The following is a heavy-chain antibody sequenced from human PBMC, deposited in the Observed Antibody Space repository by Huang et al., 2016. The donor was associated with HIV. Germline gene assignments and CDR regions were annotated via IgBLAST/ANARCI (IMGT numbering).Heavy chain of an antibody. CDR2: INPKRGGT. CDR3: AREVVSATGYYYYGMDV. D-gene: IGHD2-15*01. J-gene: IGHJ6*02. Sequence: QVQLVQSGAEVKKPGASVKVSCKASGYTFTGYYMHWVRQAPGQGLEWRGWINPKRGGTNYAQKFQGRVTMTRDTSISTAYMELSRLRSDDTAVYYCAREVVSATGYYYYGMDVWGQGTTVTVSS. CDR1: GYTFTGYY. V-gene: IGHV1-2*02.